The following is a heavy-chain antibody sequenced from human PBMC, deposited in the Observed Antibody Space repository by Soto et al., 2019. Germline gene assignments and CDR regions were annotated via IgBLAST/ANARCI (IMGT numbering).Heavy chain of an antibody. J-gene: IGHJ6*02. CDR1: GFTFSSYA. Sequence: GGSLRLSCAASGFTFSSYAMSWVRQAPGKGLEWVSAISGSGGSTYYADSVKGRFTISRDNSKNTLYLQMNSLRAEDTAVYYCAKDFRAVAGRCGYHHYGMAVWGQGSSVPVSS. V-gene: IGHV3-23*01. D-gene: IGHD6-13*01. CDR3: AKDFRAVAGRCGYHHYGMAV. CDR2: ISGSGGST.